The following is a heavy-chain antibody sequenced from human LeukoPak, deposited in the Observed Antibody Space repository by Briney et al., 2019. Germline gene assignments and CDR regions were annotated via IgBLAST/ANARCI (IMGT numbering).Heavy chain of an antibody. CDR2: IYHSGTT. CDR1: GGSISSADNY. Sequence: SETLSLTCTVSGGSISSADNYWSWIRQPPGKGLEWIGYIYHSGTTDCNPSLKSRITISVDMSKNQFSLKLSSVTAADTAVYYCARDRVYYYDSSGYYSLTGYYYGMDVWGQGTTVTVSS. V-gene: IGHV4-30-4*01. D-gene: IGHD3-22*01. CDR3: ARDRVYYYDSSGYYSLTGYYYGMDV. J-gene: IGHJ6*02.